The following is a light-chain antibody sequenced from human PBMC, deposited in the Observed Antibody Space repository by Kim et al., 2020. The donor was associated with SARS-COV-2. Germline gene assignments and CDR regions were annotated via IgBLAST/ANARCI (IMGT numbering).Light chain of an antibody. CDR3: QQRNSWPPAVT. Sequence: PGDRATLSCRASQNIDTYLAWYQQRPGQAPRLLVYDASNRATGVPDRFSGSGSGTDFTLTISSPEPEDFSIYYCQQRNSWPPAVTFGGGTKVDIK. CDR1: QNIDTY. J-gene: IGKJ4*01. CDR2: DAS. V-gene: IGKV3-11*01.